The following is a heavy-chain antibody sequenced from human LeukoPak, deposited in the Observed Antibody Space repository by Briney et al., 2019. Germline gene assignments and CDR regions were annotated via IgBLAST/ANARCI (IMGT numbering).Heavy chain of an antibody. CDR1: GYYISSGYY. Sequence: SETLSLTCTVSGYYISSGYYWGWIRQPPGKGLEWIGSIYHSGSTYYNPSFKSRVTMSVDTSKNQFSLKLSSVTAADTAVYYCARDLYYDILTGYRLGVYYYYMDVWGKGTTVTISS. CDR3: ARDLYYDILTGYRLGVYYYYMDV. V-gene: IGHV4-38-2*02. J-gene: IGHJ6*03. CDR2: IYHSGST. D-gene: IGHD3-9*01.